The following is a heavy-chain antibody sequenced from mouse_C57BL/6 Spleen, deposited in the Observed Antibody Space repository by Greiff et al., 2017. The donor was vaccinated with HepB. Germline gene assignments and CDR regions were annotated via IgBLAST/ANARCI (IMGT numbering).Heavy chain of an antibody. CDR3: ARSPYYGSSYVNWYFDV. D-gene: IGHD1-1*01. CDR2: IDPSDSYT. J-gene: IGHJ1*03. CDR1: GYTFTSYW. Sequence: QVQLQPGAELVMPGASVKLSCKASGYTFTSYWMHWVKQRPGQGLEWIGEIDPSDSYTNYNQKFKGKSTLTVDKSSSTAYMQLSSLTSEDSAVYYCARSPYYGSSYVNWYFDVWGTGTTVTVSS. V-gene: IGHV1-69*01.